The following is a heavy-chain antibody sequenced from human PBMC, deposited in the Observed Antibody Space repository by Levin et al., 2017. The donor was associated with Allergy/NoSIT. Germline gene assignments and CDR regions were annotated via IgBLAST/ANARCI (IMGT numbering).Heavy chain of an antibody. V-gene: IGHV3-72*01. CDR2: TRNKANSYTT. CDR1: GFTFSDYY. Sequence: GGSLRLSCAASGFTFSDYYMDWVRQAPGKGLEWVGRTRNKANSYTTQYAASVKGRFTISRDDSKNSLYLQMNSLKTEDTAVYYCARSYSGSWYSPGYWGQGTLVTVSS. J-gene: IGHJ4*02. D-gene: IGHD6-13*01. CDR3: ARSYSGSWYSPGY.